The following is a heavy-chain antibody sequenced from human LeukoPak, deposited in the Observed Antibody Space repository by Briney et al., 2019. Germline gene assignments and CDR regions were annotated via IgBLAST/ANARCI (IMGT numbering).Heavy chain of an antibody. Sequence: SETLSLTCTVSGGSISSYYWSWIRQPPGKGLEWIGYIYYSGSTNYNPSLKSRVTISVDTSKNQFSLKLSSVTAADTAVYYCARGVNEQLAPHDYWGQGTLVTVSS. J-gene: IGHJ4*02. CDR2: IYYSGST. V-gene: IGHV4-59*01. CDR3: ARGVNEQLAPHDY. D-gene: IGHD6-6*01. CDR1: GGSISSYY.